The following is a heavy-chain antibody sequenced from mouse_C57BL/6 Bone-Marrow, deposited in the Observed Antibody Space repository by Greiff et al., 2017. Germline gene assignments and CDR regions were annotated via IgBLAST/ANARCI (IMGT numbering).Heavy chain of an antibody. V-gene: IGHV1-4*01. CDR1: GYTFTSYT. D-gene: IGHD1-1*01. CDR2: INPSSGYT. J-gene: IGHJ3*01. Sequence: QVQLQQSGAELARPGASVKMSCKASGYTFTSYTMHWVKQRPGQGLEWIGYINPSSGYTKYNQKFKDKATLTADKSSSTAYMHLSRLTSEDAAVYYCANYGSTPFAYWGQGTLVTVSA. CDR3: ANYGSTPFAY.